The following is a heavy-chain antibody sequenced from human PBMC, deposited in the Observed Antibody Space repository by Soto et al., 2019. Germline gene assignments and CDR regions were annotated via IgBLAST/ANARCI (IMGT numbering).Heavy chain of an antibody. Sequence: SETLSLTCTVSGGSISSYYWSWIRQPPGPGMEWIGYIDYSGSTNYNPSLKSRVTISVDTSKKQFALKLSSVTAADTVVYYWSREGSGSYSYYFDYWGQGTLVTVSS. CDR1: GGSISSYY. CDR2: IDYSGST. CDR3: SREGSGSYSYYFDY. J-gene: IGHJ4*02. D-gene: IGHD1-26*01. V-gene: IGHV4-59*01.